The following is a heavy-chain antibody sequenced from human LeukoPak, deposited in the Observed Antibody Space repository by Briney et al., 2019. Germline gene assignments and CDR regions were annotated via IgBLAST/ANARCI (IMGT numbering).Heavy chain of an antibody. J-gene: IGHJ4*02. CDR3: ARVVTFGGVIVYFDY. CDR2: IYPCDSDT. CDR1: GYSFTSYW. V-gene: IGHV5-51*01. D-gene: IGHD3-16*02. Sequence: GESLKISCKGSGYSFTSYWIGSMRQMPGKGLEWVGIIYPCDSDTRYSPSFQGQVTLSADKSISTAYLQWSSLKASDTAMYYCARVVTFGGVIVYFDYWGQGTLVTVSS.